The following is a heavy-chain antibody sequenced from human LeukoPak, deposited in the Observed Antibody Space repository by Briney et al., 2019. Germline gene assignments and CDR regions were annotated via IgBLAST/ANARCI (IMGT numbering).Heavy chain of an antibody. J-gene: IGHJ6*02. Sequence: SETLSLTCTDSGGSISSGGYYWSWIRQHPGKGLEWMGYIYYSGSTYYNPSLKSRVTISVDTSKNQFSLKLSSVTAADTAVYYCARGDYGTPDVWGQGTTVTVSS. D-gene: IGHD4-17*01. V-gene: IGHV4-31*03. CDR1: GGSISSGGYY. CDR2: IYYSGST. CDR3: ARGDYGTPDV.